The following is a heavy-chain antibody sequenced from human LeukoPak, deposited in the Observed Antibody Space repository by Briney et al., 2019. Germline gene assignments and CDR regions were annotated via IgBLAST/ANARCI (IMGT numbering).Heavy chain of an antibody. J-gene: IGHJ4*02. CDR1: GYTFTSYS. V-gene: IGHV1-46*01. CDR3: ATGGLMGAGYYFDY. CDR2: INPSGGST. Sequence: GASVKVSCKASGYTFTSYSMHWVRQAPGQGLEWMGLINPSGGSTNYAQKFQGRVTMTRDTSTSTVYIDLSSLRSEDTAVYYCATGGLMGAGYYFDYWGQGTLVTVSS. D-gene: IGHD1-26*01.